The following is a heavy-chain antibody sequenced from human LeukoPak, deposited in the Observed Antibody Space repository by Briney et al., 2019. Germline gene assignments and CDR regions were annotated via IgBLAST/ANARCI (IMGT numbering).Heavy chain of an antibody. J-gene: IGHJ3*02. CDR3: ALNGREIPSGAFDI. Sequence: GGSLRLSCAASGFTFSNYAMSWVRQAPGKGLQWVSAISGSGGRTYYADSVKGRFTISRDNSKNTLYLQMNSLRVEDTAVYYCALNGREIPSGAFDIWGQGTVVTVSS. CDR2: ISGSGGRT. D-gene: IGHD3-16*02. CDR1: GFTFSNYA. V-gene: IGHV3-23*01.